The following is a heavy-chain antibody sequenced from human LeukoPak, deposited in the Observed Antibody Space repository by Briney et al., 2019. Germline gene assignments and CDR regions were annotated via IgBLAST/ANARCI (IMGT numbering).Heavy chain of an antibody. V-gene: IGHV4-30-2*01. CDR2: IYHSGST. D-gene: IGHD6-6*01. Sequence: SETLSLTCAVSVGSISSGGYSWSWIRQPPGKGLEWIGYIYHSGSTYYNPSLKSRVTISVDRSKNQFSLKLSSVTAADTAVYYCARDSSSRFDYWGQGTLVTVSS. CDR3: ARDSSSRFDY. CDR1: VGSISSGGYS. J-gene: IGHJ4*02.